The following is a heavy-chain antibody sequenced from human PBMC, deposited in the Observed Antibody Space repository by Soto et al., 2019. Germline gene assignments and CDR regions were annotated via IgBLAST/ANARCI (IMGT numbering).Heavy chain of an antibody. Sequence: QVPLVESGGGVVQPGRSLRLSCAASGFTFSSYGMHWVRQAPGKGLEWVAVIWYDGSNKYYADSVKGRFTISRDNSKSTLYLQMNSLRAEATAVYYCARVGSSSWYAYYYYGMDVWGQGTTVTVSS. J-gene: IGHJ6*02. CDR3: ARVGSSSWYAYYYYGMDV. V-gene: IGHV3-33*01. CDR2: IWYDGSNK. CDR1: GFTFSSYG. D-gene: IGHD6-13*01.